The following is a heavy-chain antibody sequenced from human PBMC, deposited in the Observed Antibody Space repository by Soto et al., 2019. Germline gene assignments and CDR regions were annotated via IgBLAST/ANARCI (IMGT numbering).Heavy chain of an antibody. CDR2: INHSGST. J-gene: IGHJ6*02. CDR1: GGSFSGYY. D-gene: IGHD6-19*01. Sequence: SSETLSLTCAVYGGSFSGYYWSWIRQPPGKGLEWIGEINHSGSTNYNPSLKSRVTISVDTSKNQFSLKLSSVTAADTAVYYCARSSSGWYYYYGMDVWGQGTTVTVSS. CDR3: ARSSSGWYYYYGMDV. V-gene: IGHV4-34*01.